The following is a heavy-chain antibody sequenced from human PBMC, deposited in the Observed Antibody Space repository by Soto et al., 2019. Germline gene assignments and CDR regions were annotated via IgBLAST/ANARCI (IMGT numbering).Heavy chain of an antibody. J-gene: IGHJ6*02. CDR2: IPQEGSDG. Sequence: PCGSLRLSCEVSGFTLSMYSMTWVRQAPGKGLEWVAKIPQEGSDGHYVDSVKGRFTISRDNAKNSVYLQMNSLRAEDTAVYYCARDQLILPAHDFFCGSDVWGQGAKVTAP. D-gene: IGHD2-21*02. CDR3: ARDQLILPAHDFFCGSDV. V-gene: IGHV3-7*03. CDR1: GFTLSMYS.